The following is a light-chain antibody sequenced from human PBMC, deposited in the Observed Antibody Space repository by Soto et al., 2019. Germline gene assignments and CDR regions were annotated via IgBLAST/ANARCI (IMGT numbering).Light chain of an antibody. J-gene: IGLJ2*01. Sequence: QPVLTQPPSASASLGASVTLTCTLTSGYSNYKVDWYQQRPGKGPQFVMRVGPRGIVGSRGDGIPDRFSVLGSGLNRSLTIKNIQEEHESDYHCGADHGFGSNLVVVFGGGTKLTVL. V-gene: IGLV9-49*03. CDR2: VGPRGIVG. CDR3: GADHGFGSNLVVV. CDR1: SGYSNYK.